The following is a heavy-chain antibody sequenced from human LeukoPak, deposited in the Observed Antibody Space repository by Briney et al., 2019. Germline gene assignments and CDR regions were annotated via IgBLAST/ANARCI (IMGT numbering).Heavy chain of an antibody. D-gene: IGHD6-19*01. J-gene: IGHJ3*02. CDR3: ARAVVPAVAGDDAFDI. CDR1: GFTFSSYE. CDR2: ISSSGSTI. V-gene: IGHV3-48*03. Sequence: GGSLRLSCAASGFTFSSYEMNWVRQAPGKGLEWVSFISSSGSTIYYADSVKGRFTIPRDNAKNSLYLQMNSLRAEDTAVYYCARAVVPAVAGDDAFDIWGQGTMVTASS.